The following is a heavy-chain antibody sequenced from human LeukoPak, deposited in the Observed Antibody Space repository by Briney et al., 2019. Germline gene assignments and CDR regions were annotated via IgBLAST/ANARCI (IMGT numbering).Heavy chain of an antibody. V-gene: IGHV3-23*01. J-gene: IGHJ4*02. CDR2: ISGSGGST. D-gene: IGHD2-21*02. CDR1: GFTFSSYA. Sequence: GGSLRLSCAASGFTFSSYAMSWVRQAPGKGLEWVSAISGSGGSTYCADSVKGRFTISRDNSKNSLYLQMNSLRAEDTAMFYCARVAYCGGDCPVQSDYWGQGTLVTVSS. CDR3: ARVAYCGGDCPVQSDY.